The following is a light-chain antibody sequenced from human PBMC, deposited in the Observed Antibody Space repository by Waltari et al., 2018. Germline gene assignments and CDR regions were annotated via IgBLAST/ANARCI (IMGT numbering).Light chain of an antibody. CDR2: EAT. J-gene: IGKJ3*01. CDR1: QSIGSW. Sequence: TQMTQSPSTLPASAGDSVTITCRASQSIGSWLAWYQQKPGKAPKLLIHEATSLESGVPSRFSASGSGTEFTLTISSLQPDDFATYYCQRYNSYPITFGPGTKVDI. V-gene: IGKV1-5*03. CDR3: QRYNSYPIT.